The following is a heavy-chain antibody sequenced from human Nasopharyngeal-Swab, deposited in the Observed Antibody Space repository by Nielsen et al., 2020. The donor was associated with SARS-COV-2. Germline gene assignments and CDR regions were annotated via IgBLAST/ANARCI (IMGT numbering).Heavy chain of an antibody. CDR2: IYYSGST. CDR1: GGSISSYY. J-gene: IGHJ4*02. CDR3: ARHVSTTIFGVVIISYFDY. V-gene: IGHV4-59*08. D-gene: IGHD3-3*01. Sequence: GSLRLSCTVSGGSISSYYWSWIRQPPGKRLEWIGYIYYSGSTNYNPSLKSRVTISVDTSKNQFSLKLSSVTAADTAVHHCARHVSTTIFGVVIISYFDYWGQGTLVTVSS.